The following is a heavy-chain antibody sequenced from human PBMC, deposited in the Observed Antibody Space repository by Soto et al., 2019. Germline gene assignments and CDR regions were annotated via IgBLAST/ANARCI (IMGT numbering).Heavy chain of an antibody. V-gene: IGHV4-34*01. Sequence: QVQLQQWGAGLLKPSETLSLTCAVYGGSFSDYSWTWIRQPPGKGLEWIGEINDSGSTNYTPSLERRVTISRYTSKNRFSLKLSSVTAADTAVYYCARGSHKLHSYDSSGFYHYVDYWGQGSLVTVSS. D-gene: IGHD3-22*01. CDR3: ARGSHKLHSYDSSGFYHYVDY. CDR2: INDSGST. J-gene: IGHJ4*02. CDR1: GGSFSDYS.